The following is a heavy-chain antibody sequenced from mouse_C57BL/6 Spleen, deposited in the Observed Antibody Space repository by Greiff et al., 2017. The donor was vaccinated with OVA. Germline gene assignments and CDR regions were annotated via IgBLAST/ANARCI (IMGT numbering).Heavy chain of an antibody. D-gene: IGHD1-1*01. CDR3: AFYYYGSSFDY. CDR2: IDPSDSET. J-gene: IGHJ2*01. CDR1: GYTFTSYW. Sequence: QVQLQQPGAELVRPGSSVKLSCKASGYTFTSYWMHWVKQRPIQGLEWIGNIDPSDSETHYNQKFKDKATLTVDKSSSTAYMQRSSLTSEDSAVYYCAFYYYGSSFDYWGQGTTLTVSS. V-gene: IGHV1-52*01.